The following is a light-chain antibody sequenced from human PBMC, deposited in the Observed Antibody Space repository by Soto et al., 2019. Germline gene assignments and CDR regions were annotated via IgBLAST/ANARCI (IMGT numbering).Light chain of an antibody. CDR3: QQYGDWPLT. J-gene: IGKJ4*01. Sequence: EIVVTQSPATLSVSPGERATLSCRASQSVGNNFAWYQQKPGQAPRLLIFATSTRATGVPARFRGSGSWTECILTVSSLQSEDFAVYYCQQYGDWPLTFGGGAKVEIE. CDR2: ATS. CDR1: QSVGNN. V-gene: IGKV3-15*01.